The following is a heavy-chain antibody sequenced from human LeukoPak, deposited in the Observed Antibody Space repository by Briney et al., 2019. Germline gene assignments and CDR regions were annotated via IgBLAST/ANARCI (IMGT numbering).Heavy chain of an antibody. D-gene: IGHD2-15*01. Sequence: SETLSLTCTVSGGSISSSSYYWGWIRQSPGKGLEWIGSIYYSGSTYYNPSLKSRVTISVDTSKNQFSLKLSSVTAADTAVYYCARNLLDCSGGSCYLARFDYWGQGTLVTVSS. CDR1: GGSISSSSYY. CDR3: ARNLLDCSGGSCYLARFDY. V-gene: IGHV4-39*07. J-gene: IGHJ4*02. CDR2: IYYSGST.